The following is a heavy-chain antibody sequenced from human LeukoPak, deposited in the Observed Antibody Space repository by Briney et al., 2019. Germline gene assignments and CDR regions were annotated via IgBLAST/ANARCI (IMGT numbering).Heavy chain of an antibody. D-gene: IGHD3-22*01. CDR2: IKQDGSEK. J-gene: IGHJ5*02. Sequence: PSETLSLTCAVYGESFSGYFWSWIRQAPGKGLEWVANIKQDGSEKYYVDSVKGRFTISRDNAKNSLYLQMNSLRAEDTAVYYCARGVTMIGRLRFDPWGQGTLVTVSS. V-gene: IGHV3-7*01. CDR1: GESFSGYF. CDR3: ARGVTMIGRLRFDP.